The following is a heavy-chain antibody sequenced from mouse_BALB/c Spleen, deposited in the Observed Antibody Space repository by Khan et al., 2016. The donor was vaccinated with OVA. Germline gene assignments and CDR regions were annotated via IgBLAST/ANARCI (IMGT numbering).Heavy chain of an antibody. CDR1: GYTFTNYG. V-gene: IGHV9-3-1*01. Sequence: QIQLVQSGPELKKPGETVKISCKASGYTFTNYGMNWVKQSPGKALKWMGWINTYTGEPTYADDFKGRFAFSLETSASTAYLQINNLKNEDTATYFCARPPSFAYALDYWGQGTSVTVSS. J-gene: IGHJ4*01. CDR3: ARPPSFAYALDY. CDR2: INTYTGEP.